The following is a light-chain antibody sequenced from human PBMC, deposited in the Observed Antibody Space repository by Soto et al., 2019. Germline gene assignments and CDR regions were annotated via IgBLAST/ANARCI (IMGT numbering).Light chain of an antibody. CDR2: EVS. CDR1: SSDVGGYFC. Sequence: QSVLTQPASVSGSPGQTITISCTGTSSDVGGYFCVSWYQQHPGKAPKLLIYEVSNRPSGVSNRFSASKSGNTASLTISGLQAEDEADYYCTSYTSIIPYVFGTGTKVT. CDR3: TSYTSIIPYV. V-gene: IGLV2-14*01. J-gene: IGLJ1*01.